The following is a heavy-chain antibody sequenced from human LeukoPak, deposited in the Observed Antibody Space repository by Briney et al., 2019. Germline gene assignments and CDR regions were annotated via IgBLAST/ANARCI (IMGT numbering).Heavy chain of an antibody. CDR1: GYTFTDYY. Sequence: ASVKVSCKSSGYTFTDYYMHWVRQAPGQGLEWMGWINPKSGGTNYAQNFQGRVTMTRNTSISTAYMELSRLRSDDTAVYYCAKDQKLWWSRGVYYFDYWGQGTLVTVSS. D-gene: IGHD2-21*01. CDR2: INPKSGGT. V-gene: IGHV1-2*02. J-gene: IGHJ4*02. CDR3: AKDQKLWWSRGVYYFDY.